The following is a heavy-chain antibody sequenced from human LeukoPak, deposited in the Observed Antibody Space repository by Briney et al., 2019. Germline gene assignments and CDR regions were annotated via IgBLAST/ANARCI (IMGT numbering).Heavy chain of an antibody. CDR1: GYSISSGYY. Sequence: SETLSLTCTVSGYSISSGYYWGWIRQPPGKGLEWIGSIYYSGSTYYNPSLKSRVTISVDTSKNQFSLKLSSVTAADTAVYYCARHGITGRKNRGFDYWGQGTLVTVSS. CDR3: ARHGITGRKNRGFDY. V-gene: IGHV4-38-2*02. CDR2: IYYSGST. J-gene: IGHJ4*02. D-gene: IGHD1-20*01.